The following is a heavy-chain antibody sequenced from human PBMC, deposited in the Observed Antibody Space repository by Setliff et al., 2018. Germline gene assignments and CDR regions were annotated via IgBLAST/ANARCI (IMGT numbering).Heavy chain of an antibody. CDR2: IYTTGNT. CDR1: GDSITSGSDY. D-gene: IGHD3-3*01. CDR3: ARLSWNGLRYYGLDV. Sequence: SETLSLTCTVSGDSITSGSDYWNWIRQPAGKGLEWIGRIYTTGNTNYNPSLKSRVTISVDTSKNQFSLKLRSVTAADTAVYYCARLSWNGLRYYGLDVWGQGTTVTVSS. V-gene: IGHV4-61*02. J-gene: IGHJ6*02.